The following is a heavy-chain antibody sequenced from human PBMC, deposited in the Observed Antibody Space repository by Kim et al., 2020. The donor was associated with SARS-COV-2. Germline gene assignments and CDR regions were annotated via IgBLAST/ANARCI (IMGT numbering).Heavy chain of an antibody. CDR3: ARGWRSGCGY. CDR2: ST. V-gene: IGHV4-34*01. D-gene: IGHD5-12*01. J-gene: IGHJ4*02. Sequence: STNYNPPLKSRVTISVDTSKNQFSLKLSSVTAADTAVYYCARGWRSGCGYWGQGTLVTVSS.